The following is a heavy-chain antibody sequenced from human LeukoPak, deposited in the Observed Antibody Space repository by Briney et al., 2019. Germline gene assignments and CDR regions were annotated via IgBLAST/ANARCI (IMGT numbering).Heavy chain of an antibody. Sequence: SETLSLTCAVYGGSFSGYYWSWIRQPPGKGLEWIGEINHNGSTNYNPSLKSRVTISVDTSKNQFSLKLSSVTAADTAVYYCARGSLSIAVALDCWGQGTLVTVSS. V-gene: IGHV4-34*01. J-gene: IGHJ4*02. CDR2: INHNGST. CDR1: GGSFSGYY. CDR3: ARGSLSIAVALDC. D-gene: IGHD6-19*01.